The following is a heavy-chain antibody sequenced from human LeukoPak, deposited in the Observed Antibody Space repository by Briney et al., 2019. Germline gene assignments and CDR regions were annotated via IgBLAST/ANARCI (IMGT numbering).Heavy chain of an antibody. V-gene: IGHV3-21*01. Sequence: GSLRLSCAASGFTFSSFTMNWVRQAPGKGLEWVSSISGSGGDMYYAESVKGRFTISRDNAKNSLYLQMNGLRAEDTAVYYCAISREATSDFWGQGALVTVSS. CDR3: AISREATSDF. CDR1: GFTFSSFT. J-gene: IGHJ4*02. D-gene: IGHD5-12*01. CDR2: ISGSGGDM.